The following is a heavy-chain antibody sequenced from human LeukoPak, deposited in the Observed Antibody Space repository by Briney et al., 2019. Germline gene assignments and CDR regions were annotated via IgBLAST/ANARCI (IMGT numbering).Heavy chain of an antibody. J-gene: IGHJ6*03. CDR1: GGTFSSYA. D-gene: IGHD6-13*01. CDR2: IIPIFGTA. V-gene: IGHV1-69*05. Sequence: SSVKVSCKASGGTFSSYAISWVRQAPGQGLEWMGGIIPIFGTANYAQKFQGRVTITTDESTSTAYMELSSLRSEDTAVYYCASVIAAAGTGYYYYMDVWGHWSTVTVSS. CDR3: ASVIAAAGTGYYYYMDV.